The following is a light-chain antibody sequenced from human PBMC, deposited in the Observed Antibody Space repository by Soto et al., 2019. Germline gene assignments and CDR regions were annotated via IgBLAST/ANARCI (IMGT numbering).Light chain of an antibody. CDR2: GAS. J-gene: IGKJ1*01. CDR1: LSVSSD. Sequence: EIVMTHSAATLSMSPGERATLSCRASLSVSSDLAWYQQKPGQAPRLLIYGASTNATGIPARFSGSGSGTEFSRTISSLQAEDFAVYYCQQDNSWPPWTFDQGTKVEIK. CDR3: QQDNSWPPWT. V-gene: IGKV3-15*01.